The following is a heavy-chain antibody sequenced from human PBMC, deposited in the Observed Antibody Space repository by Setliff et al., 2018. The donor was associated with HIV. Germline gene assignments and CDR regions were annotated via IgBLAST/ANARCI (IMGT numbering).Heavy chain of an antibody. CDR3: TTLLSGVGTDVFDI. CDR1: GFTFSNAW. J-gene: IGHJ3*02. D-gene: IGHD2-15*01. V-gene: IGHV3-15*01. CDR2: LKSNAEGGTA. Sequence: GSLRLSCAGSGFTFSNAWMSWVRQAPGKGLEWVARLKSNAEGGTADYAAPVRRRFTISRDDSKNTLYLLMNSLKVEDTAVYYCTTLLSGVGTDVFDIWGQGTMVTVSS.